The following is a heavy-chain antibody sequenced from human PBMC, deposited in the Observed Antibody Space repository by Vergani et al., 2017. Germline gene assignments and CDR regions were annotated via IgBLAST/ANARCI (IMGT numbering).Heavy chain of an antibody. J-gene: IGHJ3*02. V-gene: IGHV3-23*01. CDR1: GFTFSSYA. CDR2: ISGSGGST. Sequence: EVQLLESGGGLVQPGGSLRLSCAASGFTFSSYAMSWVRQAPGKGLEWVSAISGSGGSTYYADSVKGRFTISRDNSKNPLYLQMNSLRAQDTAVYYCAKGDIVVVPAAMGKGYSYGNAFDIWGQGTMVTVSS. D-gene: IGHD2-2*01. CDR3: AKGDIVVVPAAMGKGYSYGNAFDI.